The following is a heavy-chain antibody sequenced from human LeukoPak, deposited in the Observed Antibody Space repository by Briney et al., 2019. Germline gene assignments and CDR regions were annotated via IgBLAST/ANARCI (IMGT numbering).Heavy chain of an antibody. D-gene: IGHD6-25*01. CDR2: IRGSDSRT. CDR3: AKSGSRETVDY. CDR1: GFTFSSDA. J-gene: IGHJ4*02. Sequence: AGSLRLSCAASGFTFSSDAMSWVGQTPGKGLECVSTIRGSDSRTYYADSVKGRFTISRDNSTNTLYLQMNSLRAGDTAVYYCAKSGSRETVDYWGQGTLVTVSS. V-gene: IGHV3-23*01.